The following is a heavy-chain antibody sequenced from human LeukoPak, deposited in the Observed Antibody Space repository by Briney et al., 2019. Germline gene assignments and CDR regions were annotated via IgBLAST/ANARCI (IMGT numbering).Heavy chain of an antibody. J-gene: IGHJ5*02. CDR2: INPSGGST. CDR3: ARDGDLGYDILTGYYSVGWFDP. Sequence: ASVTVSCKASGYTFTSYYMHWVRQAPGQGLEWMGIINPSGGSTSYAQKFQGRVTMTRDTSTSTVYMELSSLRSEDTAVYYCARDGDLGYDILTGYYSVGWFDPWGQGTLVTVSS. CDR1: GYTFTSYY. V-gene: IGHV1-46*01. D-gene: IGHD3-9*01.